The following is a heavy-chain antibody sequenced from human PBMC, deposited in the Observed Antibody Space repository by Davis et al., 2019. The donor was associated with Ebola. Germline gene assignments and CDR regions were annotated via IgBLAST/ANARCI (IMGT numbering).Heavy chain of an antibody. CDR3: ARVGRGAIPAGRRPPHFDY. J-gene: IGHJ4*02. Sequence: PGGSLRLSCAVYGGSFSGYYWSWIRQPPGKGLEWIGEINHSGSTNYNPSLKSRVTISVDTSKNQFSLKLSSVTAADTAVYYCARVGRGAIPAGRRPPHFDYWGQGTLVTVSS. CDR1: GGSFSGYY. V-gene: IGHV4-34*01. CDR2: INHSGST. D-gene: IGHD1-14*01.